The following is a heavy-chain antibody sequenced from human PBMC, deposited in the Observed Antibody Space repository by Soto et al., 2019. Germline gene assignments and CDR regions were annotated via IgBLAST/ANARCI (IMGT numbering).Heavy chain of an antibody. J-gene: IGHJ6*02. CDR1: GGSISAYY. CDR3: ASLGVEYSSSPYGMDV. V-gene: IGHV4-4*07. CDR2: MYSSGST. D-gene: IGHD6-6*01. Sequence: QVQLQEAGPGLVKPSETLSLTCTVSGGSISAYYWSWIRQPAGKGLEWIGRMYSSGSTNYNPSLRSRVTMSVDTSENQFSLKLNFVTAADTAVYYCASLGVEYSSSPYGMDVWGQGTTVTVSS.